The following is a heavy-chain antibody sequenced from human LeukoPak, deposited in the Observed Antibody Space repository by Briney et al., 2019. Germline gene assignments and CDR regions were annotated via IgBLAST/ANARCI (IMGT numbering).Heavy chain of an antibody. CDR3: VRDADGGNSWFDS. V-gene: IGHV3-21*01. CDR2: ISSSSGDI. D-gene: IGHD4-23*01. J-gene: IGHJ5*01. Sequence: GGSLRLSCAASGFVFSTHSMNWVRQAPGEGLEWVSWISSSSGDIYYAESVRGRFTISRDDAKNSLYLQMNNVRDEDTAVYYCVRDADGGNSWFDSWGQGTLVTVSS. CDR1: GFVFSTHS.